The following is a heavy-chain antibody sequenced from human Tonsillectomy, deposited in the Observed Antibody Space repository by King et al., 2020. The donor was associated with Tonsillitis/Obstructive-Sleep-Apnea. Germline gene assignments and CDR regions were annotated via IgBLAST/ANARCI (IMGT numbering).Heavy chain of an antibody. CDR2: IIPIFGTA. D-gene: IGHD2-2*01. J-gene: IGHJ4*02. CDR1: GGTFSSYA. V-gene: IGHV1-69*01. CDR3: ARTLGYCSSTSCPPEY. Sequence: QVQLVESGAEVKKPGSSVKVSCKASGGTFSSYAISWVRQAPGQGLEWMGGIIPIFGTANYAQKFQGRVTITADESTSTAYMELSSLGSEDTAVYYCARTLGYCSSTSCPPEYWGQGTLVTVSS.